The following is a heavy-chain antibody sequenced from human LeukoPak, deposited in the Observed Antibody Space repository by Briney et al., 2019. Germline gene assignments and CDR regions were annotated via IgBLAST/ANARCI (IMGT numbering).Heavy chain of an antibody. V-gene: IGHV4-59*01. J-gene: IGHJ5*02. CDR1: GFTFSSYS. D-gene: IGHD5-12*01. CDR3: ARDARTSGYDTGWFDP. CDR2: IFYNGIT. Sequence: GSLRLSCAASGFTFSSYSMNWVRQAPGKGLEWIGYIFYNGITNYNPSLKSRVTISVDTSKNQFSLNLNSVTAADTAVYYCARDARTSGYDTGWFDPWGQGTLVTVSS.